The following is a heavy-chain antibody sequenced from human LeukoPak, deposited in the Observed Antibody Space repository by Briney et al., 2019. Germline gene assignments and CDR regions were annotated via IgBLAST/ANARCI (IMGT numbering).Heavy chain of an antibody. CDR3: ARGPVHFGSGVFHYTGMDV. D-gene: IGHD3-10*01. Sequence: SETLSLTCTVSGDSLSTYYWSWIRQSPGKGLEWIGYVYYTGTTTYSPSLKSRVFMSVDTSNNQFSLSLSSVIAADTAVYYCARGPVHFGSGVFHYTGMDVWGQGTTVTVSS. V-gene: IGHV4-59*12. CDR1: GDSLSTYY. CDR2: VYYTGTT. J-gene: IGHJ6*02.